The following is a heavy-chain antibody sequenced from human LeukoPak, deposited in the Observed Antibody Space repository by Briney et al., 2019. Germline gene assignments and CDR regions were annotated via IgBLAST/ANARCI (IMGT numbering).Heavy chain of an antibody. CDR1: GFTCDDYA. CDR3: ARDIGGYSFDY. Sequence: PGVSLRLSCAASGFTCDDYAMHWVRQAPGKGLEWLSGISWYSGSIGYADSVKGRFTISRHNAKNSLYLQMNSLRAEDTALYYCARDIGGYSFDYWGQGTLVTVSS. D-gene: IGHD3-10*01. CDR2: ISWYSGSI. J-gene: IGHJ4*02. V-gene: IGHV3-9*01.